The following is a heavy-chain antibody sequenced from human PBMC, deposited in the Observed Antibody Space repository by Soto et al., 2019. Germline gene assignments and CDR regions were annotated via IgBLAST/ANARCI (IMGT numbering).Heavy chain of an antibody. CDR2: IYYSGST. D-gene: IGHD6-19*01. CDR3: ARQVKWQWLFN. CDR1: GGSISSSSYY. J-gene: IGHJ4*02. Sequence: PSETLSLTCTVSGGSISSSSYYWGWIRQPPGKGLEWIGSIYYSGSTYYNPSLKSRVTISVDTSKNQFSLKLSSVTAADTAVYYCARQVKWQWLFNWGQGTLVTVSS. V-gene: IGHV4-39*01.